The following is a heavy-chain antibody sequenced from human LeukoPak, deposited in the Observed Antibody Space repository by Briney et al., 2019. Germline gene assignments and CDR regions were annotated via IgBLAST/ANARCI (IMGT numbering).Heavy chain of an antibody. D-gene: IGHD6-19*01. J-gene: IGHJ6*02. CDR3: ARDHSTSSSGWYLYYYYGMDV. CDR1: GFTFSSYS. CDR2: ISSSSSYI. V-gene: IGHV3-21*01. Sequence: GGSLRLSCAASGFTFSSYSMNWVRQAPGEGLEWVSSISSSSSYIYYADSVKGRFTISRDNAKNSLYLQMNSLRAEDTAVYYCARDHSTSSSGWYLYYYYGMDVWGQGTTVTVSS.